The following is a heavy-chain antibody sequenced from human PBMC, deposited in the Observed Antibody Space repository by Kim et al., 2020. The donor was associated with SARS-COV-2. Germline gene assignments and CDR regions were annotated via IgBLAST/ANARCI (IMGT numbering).Heavy chain of an antibody. CDR1: GFTFRNYA. J-gene: IGHJ3*02. Sequence: GGSLRLSCTASGFTFRNYAMSWVRQAPGKGLKWVSTISNSGGTTYYADSVKGRFTISRDNSKNTLYVQMNSLSAEDTAVYYCAKNQHNDWYAGDVFDIWGQGTVVTVSS. CDR2: ISNSGGTT. CDR3: AKNQHNDWYAGDVFDI. V-gene: IGHV3-23*01. D-gene: IGHD3-9*01.